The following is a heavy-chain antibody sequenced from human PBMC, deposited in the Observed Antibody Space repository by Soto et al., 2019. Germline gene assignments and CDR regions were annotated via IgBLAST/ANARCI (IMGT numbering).Heavy chain of an antibody. CDR2: ISSGGSLI. Sequence: PGGSLRLSCAASGFTFSDFYMSWIRQAPGKGLEWISYISSGGSLIYYADSVKGRFTISRDNAKNSLYLQMNSLRVEDTALYYCSRENWFQAYWGQGTMVTVSS. CDR3: SRENWFQAY. V-gene: IGHV3-11*01. J-gene: IGHJ4*02. CDR1: GFTFSDFY. D-gene: IGHD3-10*01.